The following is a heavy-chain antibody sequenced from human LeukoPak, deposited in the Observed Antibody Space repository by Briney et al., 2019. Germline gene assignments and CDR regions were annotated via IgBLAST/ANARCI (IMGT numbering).Heavy chain of an antibody. CDR3: ARVPFDYYDSSGFDY. J-gene: IGHJ4*02. D-gene: IGHD3-22*01. V-gene: IGHV4-34*01. Sequence: SETLSLTCAVYGGSFSGYYWSWIRQPPGKGLEWIGEINHSGSTNYNPSLKSRVTISVDTSKNQFSLKLSSVTAADTAVYYCARVPFDYYDSSGFDYWGQETLVTVSS. CDR1: GGSFSGYY. CDR2: INHSGST.